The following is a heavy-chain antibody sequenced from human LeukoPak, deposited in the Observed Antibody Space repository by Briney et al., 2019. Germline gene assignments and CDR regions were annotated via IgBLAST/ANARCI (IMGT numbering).Heavy chain of an antibody. D-gene: IGHD3-10*01. J-gene: IGHJ4*02. CDR1: GGSFSGYY. CDR2: INHSGST. V-gene: IGHV4-34*01. CDR3: ARTRRYYYGSGSLDY. Sequence: ASETLSLTCAVYGGSFSGYYWSWIRQPPGKGLEWIGEINHSGSTNYNPSLKSRVAISVDTSKNQFSLKLSSVTAADTAVYYCARTRRYYYGSGSLDYWGQGTLVTVSS.